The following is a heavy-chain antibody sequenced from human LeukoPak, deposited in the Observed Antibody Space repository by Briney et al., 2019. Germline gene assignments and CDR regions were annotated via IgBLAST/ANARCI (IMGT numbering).Heavy chain of an antibody. CDR1: GFTFSSYW. J-gene: IGHJ4*02. D-gene: IGHD3-22*01. CDR3: VVVITLFDY. CDR2: IKQDGSEK. V-gene: IGHV3-7*01. Sequence: GGSLRLSCAASGFTFSSYWMSWVHQAPGKGLEWVANIKQDGSEKYYVDSVKGRFTISRDNAKNSLYLQMNSLRAEDTAVYYCVVVITLFDYWGQGTLVTVSS.